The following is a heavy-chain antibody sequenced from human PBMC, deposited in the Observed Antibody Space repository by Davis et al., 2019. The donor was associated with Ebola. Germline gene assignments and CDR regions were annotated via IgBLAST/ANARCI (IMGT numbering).Heavy chain of an antibody. CDR2: YYYTGST. D-gene: IGHD6-6*01. CDR1: GGFVSRGGYS. CDR3: ASYTSSSTFHFDY. V-gene: IGHV4-30-4*07. Sequence: SQTLSLTCAVSGGFVSRGGYSWSWIRQPPGKGLEWIGYYYYTGSTYYNPSLKSRVTISADRSKNQFSLKLSSVTAADTAVYYCASYTSSSTFHFDYWGQGTLVTVSS. J-gene: IGHJ4*02.